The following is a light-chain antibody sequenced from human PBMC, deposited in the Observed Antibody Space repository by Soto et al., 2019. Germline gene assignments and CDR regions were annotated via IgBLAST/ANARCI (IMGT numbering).Light chain of an antibody. V-gene: IGLV1-47*01. J-gene: IGLJ7*01. Sequence: QSVLTQPASASGTPGQRVTISCSGSSSNIGNFYVYWYQQLPGTAPKLLIYKNNPRPSGVPVRFSVSKSGTSASVAISGLRSEDEADYYCAAWDDSLSGPGVFGGGTQLTVL. CDR1: SSNIGNFY. CDR2: KNN. CDR3: AAWDDSLSGPGV.